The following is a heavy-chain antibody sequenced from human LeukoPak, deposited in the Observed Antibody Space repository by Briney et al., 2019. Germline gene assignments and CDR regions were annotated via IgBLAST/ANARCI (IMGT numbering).Heavy chain of an antibody. D-gene: IGHD3-22*01. Sequence: GRSLRLSCAASGFTFSSYGMRWVRQAPGKGLEWVAVISYDGSNKYYADSVKGRFTISRDNSKNTLYLQMNSLRAEDTAVYYCAKEDYYDREGMDVWGQGTTVTVSS. V-gene: IGHV3-30*18. J-gene: IGHJ6*02. CDR3: AKEDYYDREGMDV. CDR2: ISYDGSNK. CDR1: GFTFSSYG.